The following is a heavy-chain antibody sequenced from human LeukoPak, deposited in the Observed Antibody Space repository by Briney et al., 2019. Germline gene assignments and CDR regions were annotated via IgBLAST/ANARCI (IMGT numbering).Heavy chain of an antibody. D-gene: IGHD2-8*01. CDR2: ISAYNGNT. J-gene: IGHJ4*02. CDR1: GYTFTSYG. Sequence: GASVKVSCKASGYTFTSYGISWVRQAPGQGLEWMGWISAYNGNTNYAQKLQGRVTMTTDTSTSTVYMELSSLRSEDTAVYYCARAIGDVLMVYAIDGTASLDYWGQGTLVTVSS. CDR3: ARAIGDVLMVYAIDGTASLDY. V-gene: IGHV1-18*01.